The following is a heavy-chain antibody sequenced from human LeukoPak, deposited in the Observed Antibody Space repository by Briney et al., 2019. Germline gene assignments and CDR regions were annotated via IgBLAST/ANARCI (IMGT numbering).Heavy chain of an antibody. V-gene: IGHV3-43*01. J-gene: IGHJ4*02. CDR2: ISWDGGST. Sequence: PGGSLRLSCAASGFTFDDYTMHWVRQGPGKGLEWVSLISWDGGSTYYADSVKGRFTISRDNSKNSLYLQMNSLRTEDTAWYYCAKGSGSYHYFDYWGQGTLVTVSS. CDR1: GFTFDDYT. CDR3: AKGSGSYHYFDY. D-gene: IGHD1-26*01.